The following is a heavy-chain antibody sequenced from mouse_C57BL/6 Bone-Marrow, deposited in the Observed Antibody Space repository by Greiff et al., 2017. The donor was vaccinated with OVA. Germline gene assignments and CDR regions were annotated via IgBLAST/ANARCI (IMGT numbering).Heavy chain of an antibody. CDR1: GYTFTSYT. Sequence: QVQLQQSGAELARPGASVKMSCKASGYTFTSYTMHWVKQRPGQGLEWIGYINPSSGYTKYNQKFKDKATLTADKSSSTAYMQLSSLTSEDSAVYYCARMRVGITTVVPGYFDYWGQGTTLTVSS. J-gene: IGHJ2*01. CDR3: ARMRVGITTVVPGYFDY. V-gene: IGHV1-4*01. D-gene: IGHD1-1*01. CDR2: INPSSGYT.